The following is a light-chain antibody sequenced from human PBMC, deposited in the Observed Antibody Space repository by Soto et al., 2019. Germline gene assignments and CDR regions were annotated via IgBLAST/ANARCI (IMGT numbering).Light chain of an antibody. Sequence: EIVMTQSPATLSVSPGERATLSCRASQSVSSNLGWYQQKPGQAPRLLIYGASTRATGIPARFSGSGSGTGFTLTISSLQSEDFAVYYCQQYNNWPPMYTFGQGTKLEIK. J-gene: IGKJ2*01. V-gene: IGKV3-15*01. CDR3: QQYNNWPPMYT. CDR1: QSVSSN. CDR2: GAS.